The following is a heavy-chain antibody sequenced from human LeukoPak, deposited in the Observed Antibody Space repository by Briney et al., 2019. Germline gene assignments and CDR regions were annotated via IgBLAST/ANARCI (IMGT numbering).Heavy chain of an antibody. D-gene: IGHD2-15*01. J-gene: IGHJ5*02. V-gene: IGHV1-2*02. CDR3: ARDGGYCSGGSCYAHGFDP. CDR2: INPNSGGT. Sequence: ASVKVSCTASGYTFTGYYMHWVRQAPGQGLEWMGWINPNSGGTNYAQKFQGRVTMTRDTSISTAYMELSRLRSDDTAVYYCARDGGYCSGGSCYAHGFDPWGQGTLVTVSS. CDR1: GYTFTGYY.